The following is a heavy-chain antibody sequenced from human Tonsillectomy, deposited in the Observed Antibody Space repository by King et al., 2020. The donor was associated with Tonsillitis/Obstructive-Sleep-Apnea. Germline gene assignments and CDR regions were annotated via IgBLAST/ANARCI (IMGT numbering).Heavy chain of an antibody. D-gene: IGHD1-1*01. CDR3: TIERSNWNDVRY. J-gene: IGHJ4*02. V-gene: IGHV3-15*01. CDR1: GFTFSNAW. CDR2: IKSKTDGGTV. Sequence: VQLVESGGGLVKPGGSLRLSCAASGFTFSNAWMTWVRQAPGKGLEWVGRIKSKTDGGTVDLAAPAKGRFTISRDDSKNTLYLQMNSLKIEDTAVYYCTIERSNWNDVRYWGQGTLVTVSS.